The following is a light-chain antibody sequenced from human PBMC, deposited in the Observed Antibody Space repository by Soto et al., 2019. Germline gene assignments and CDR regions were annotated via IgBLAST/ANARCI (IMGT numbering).Light chain of an antibody. CDR3: QQRSNWPPT. Sequence: EIVLTQSPATLTLSPGEIATLSCRASQSVSTYLAWYQQKPGQAPRLLIYDASNRAAGIPARFSCSGSGTDFTLTISSLEPEDFAVYSCQQRSNWPPTFGGGAKVEIK. J-gene: IGKJ4*01. CDR2: DAS. CDR1: QSVSTY. V-gene: IGKV3-11*01.